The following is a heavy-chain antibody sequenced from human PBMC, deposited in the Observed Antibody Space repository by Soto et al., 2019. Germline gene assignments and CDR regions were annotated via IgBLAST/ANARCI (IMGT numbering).Heavy chain of an antibody. CDR2: ISTYNGNT. Sequence: ASVKVSCKASGYTFTSYGISWVRQAPGQGLEWMGWISTYNGNTKYAQKFQGRVTMTKDTSTSTAYMELSSLRSEDTAVYYCARERNMYGMDVWGQGTTVTVSS. CDR3: ARERNMYGMDV. CDR1: GYTFTSYG. J-gene: IGHJ6*02. D-gene: IGHD1-1*01. V-gene: IGHV1-18*01.